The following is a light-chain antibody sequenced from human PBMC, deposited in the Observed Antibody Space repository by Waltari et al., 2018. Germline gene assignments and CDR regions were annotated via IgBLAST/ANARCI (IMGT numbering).Light chain of an antibody. CDR3: FSYRSSSTWV. Sequence: QSALTQPASVSESPGQSITISCSGTSSDVGGYNYVCWYQQHPGKAPKLIIYDVAKRPSGCSNRFAGSKSGNTASLTISGLQAEDEADYYCFSYRSSSTWVFGGGTKLTVL. CDR2: DVA. V-gene: IGLV2-14*01. J-gene: IGLJ3*02. CDR1: SSDVGGYNY.